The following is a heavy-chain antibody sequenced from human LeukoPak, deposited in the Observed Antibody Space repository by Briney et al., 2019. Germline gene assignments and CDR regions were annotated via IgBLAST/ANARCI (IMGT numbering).Heavy chain of an antibody. J-gene: IGHJ3*02. CDR1: GVSISSGSNY. D-gene: IGHD3-10*01. Sequence: NPSETLSLTCSVSGVSISSGSNYWGWVRQPPGKTLEWIGGIYSSGSTHYNPSLKSRVIILIDTAKNHFSLNLSSVTAADTAVYYCARSDGYGLVGIWGQGTMVTVSS. CDR3: ARSDGYGLVGI. V-gene: IGHV4-39*07. CDR2: IYSSGST.